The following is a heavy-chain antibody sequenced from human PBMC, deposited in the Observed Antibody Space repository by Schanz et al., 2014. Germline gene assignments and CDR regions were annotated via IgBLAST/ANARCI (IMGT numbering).Heavy chain of an antibody. CDR2: VSRSTPDI. CDR1: GFSLDIFA. Sequence: VHLLESGGGLVEPGGSLRLSCATSGFSLDIFAVSWVRQAPGKGLEWVSYVSRSTPDIYYADSVKGRFTISRDNSKNSLYLQMNSLRAEDTAVYYCARIGGSVFDYWAQGTLVTVSS. J-gene: IGHJ4*02. V-gene: IGHV3-21*04. D-gene: IGHD3-10*01. CDR3: ARIGGSVFDY.